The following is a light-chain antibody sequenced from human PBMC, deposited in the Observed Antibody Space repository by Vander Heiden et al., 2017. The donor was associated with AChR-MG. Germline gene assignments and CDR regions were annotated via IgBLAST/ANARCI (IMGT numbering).Light chain of an antibody. J-gene: IGKJ1*01. CDR1: QSVSSY. Sequence: EIVLTQSPATLSLSPGERAPLSCRASQSVSSYLAGYQQKPGQAPRLLIYDASNRSTGIPARFSGSGSGTDFTLTISSLEPEDFAVYYCQQRSNWPWTFGQGTKVEIK. V-gene: IGKV3-11*01. CDR2: DAS. CDR3: QQRSNWPWT.